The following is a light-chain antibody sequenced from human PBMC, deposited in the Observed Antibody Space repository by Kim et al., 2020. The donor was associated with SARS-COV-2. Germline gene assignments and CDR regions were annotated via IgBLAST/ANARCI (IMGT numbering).Light chain of an antibody. Sequence: DIQMTQSPSSLSASVGDRVNITCRASQGIGNYLAWYQQKPGKLPELLIYAASALQSGVPFRFSGSGSGTDFTHTINSLQPEDVATYFCQKYNSAPWTFGQGTKVEIK. CDR1: QGIGNY. V-gene: IGKV1-27*01. CDR2: AAS. CDR3: QKYNSAPWT. J-gene: IGKJ1*01.